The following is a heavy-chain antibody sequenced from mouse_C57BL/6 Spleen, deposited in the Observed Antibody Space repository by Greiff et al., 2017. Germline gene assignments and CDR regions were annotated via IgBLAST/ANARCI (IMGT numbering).Heavy chain of an antibody. J-gene: IGHJ4*01. Sequence: EVQVVESGEGLVKPGGSLKLSCAASGFTFSSYAMSWVRQTPEKRLEWVAYISSGGDYIYYADTVKGRFTISRDNARNTLYLQMSSLKSEDTAMYYCTRYGNYDAMDYWGQGTSVTVSS. CDR2: ISSGGDYI. D-gene: IGHD2-10*02. CDR1: GFTFSSYA. CDR3: TRYGNYDAMDY. V-gene: IGHV5-9-1*02.